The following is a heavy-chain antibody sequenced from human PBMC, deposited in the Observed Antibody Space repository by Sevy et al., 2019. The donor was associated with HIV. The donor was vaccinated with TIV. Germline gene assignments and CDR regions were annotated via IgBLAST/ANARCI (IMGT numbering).Heavy chain of an antibody. CDR1: GFTFSSYS. V-gene: IGHV3-48*02. CDR3: ARVPGEVTPSHAFDI. J-gene: IGHJ3*02. Sequence: GGSLRLSCAASGFTFSSYSMNWVRQAPGKGLEWVSYISSSSTIYYADSVKGRFTISRDNAKNSLYLQMNSLRDEDTAVYYCARVPGEVTPSHAFDIWGQGTMVTVSS. D-gene: IGHD4-17*01. CDR2: ISSSSTI.